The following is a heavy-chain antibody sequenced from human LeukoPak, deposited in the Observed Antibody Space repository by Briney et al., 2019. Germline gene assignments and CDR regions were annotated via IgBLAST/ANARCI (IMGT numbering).Heavy chain of an antibody. V-gene: IGHV3-11*06. CDR1: GFTFSDYY. Sequence: GGSLRLSCAASGFTFSDYYMSWIRQARGKGLEWVSYISSSSSYTNYVDSVKGRFTISRDNAKNSLYLQMNSLRAEDTAVYHCARDFRRSSSWPFDYWGQGTLVTVSS. CDR3: ARDFRRSSSWPFDY. CDR2: ISSSSSYT. J-gene: IGHJ4*02. D-gene: IGHD6-13*01.